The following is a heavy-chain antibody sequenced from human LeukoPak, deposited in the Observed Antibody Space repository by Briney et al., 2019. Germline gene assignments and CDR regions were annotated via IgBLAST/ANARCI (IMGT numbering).Heavy chain of an antibody. Sequence: PGGSLRLSCAASGFTFSSYAMHWVRQAPGKGPEWVAVISYDGSNKYHADSVKGRFTISRDNSKNMLYLQMNSLRAEDTAVYYCARDSTYYYDSGSSGPHYFDSWGQGTLVTVSS. V-gene: IGHV3-30*01. CDR2: ISYDGSNK. CDR1: GFTFSSYA. J-gene: IGHJ4*02. D-gene: IGHD3-10*01. CDR3: ARDSTYYYDSGSSGPHYFDS.